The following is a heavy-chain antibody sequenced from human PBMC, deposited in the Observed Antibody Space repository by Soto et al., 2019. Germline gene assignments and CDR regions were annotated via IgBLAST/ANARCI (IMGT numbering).Heavy chain of an antibody. CDR1: GFTFSDYW. Sequence: EVQLVESRGGLVQPGGSLRLSCAASGFTFSDYWMHWVRQAPGKGLVWVSQIKGDGSNIKYADSVKGRFTISRDNAKNTLYLQMNSLRAEDTAVYYCARDDSGPIMFEYWGQGNLVTVSS. CDR3: ARDDSGPIMFEY. V-gene: IGHV3-74*03. J-gene: IGHJ4*02. D-gene: IGHD6-19*01. CDR2: IKGDGSNI.